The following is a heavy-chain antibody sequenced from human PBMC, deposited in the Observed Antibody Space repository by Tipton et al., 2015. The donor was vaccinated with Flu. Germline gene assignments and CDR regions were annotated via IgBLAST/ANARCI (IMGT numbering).Heavy chain of an antibody. CDR2: ISGSGGST. CDR1: GFTFSSYA. J-gene: IGHJ4*02. CDR3: AKDLRELGTLDY. V-gene: IGHV3-23*01. D-gene: IGHD1-26*01. Sequence: SLRLSCAASGFTFSSYAMSWVRQAPGKGLEWVSAISGSGGSTYYADSVKGRFTISRDNSKNTLYLQTNSLRAEDTAVYYCAKDLRELGTLDYWGQGTLVTVSS.